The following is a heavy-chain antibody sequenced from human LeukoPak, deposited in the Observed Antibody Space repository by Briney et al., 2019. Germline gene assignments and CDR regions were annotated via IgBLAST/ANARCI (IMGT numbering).Heavy chain of an antibody. CDR1: GFPFSSYA. CDR3: ASPGAYY. J-gene: IGHJ4*02. V-gene: IGHV3-64*01. CDR2: ISSNGGST. Sequence: VQRVESGGGLVQPGGSLRLSCGASGFPFSSYAMHWVRQAPGKGLEYVSAISSNGGSTYYANSVKGRFTISRDNSKNTLYLQMGSLRTEDMAVYYCASPGAYYWGQGTLVTVSS.